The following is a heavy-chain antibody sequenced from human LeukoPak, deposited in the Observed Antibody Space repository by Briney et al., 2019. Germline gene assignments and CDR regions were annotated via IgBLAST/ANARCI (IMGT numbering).Heavy chain of an antibody. CDR2: INHDGSST. Sequence: GGSLRLSCAISGFTFTTFWMHWVRQAPGKGLVWVSRINHDGSSTNYADSVKGRFTISRDNSKNTLYLQMNSLRAEDTAVYYCAKDGYYGSGSYYRLYYFDYWGQGTLVTVSS. D-gene: IGHD3-10*01. CDR3: AKDGYYGSGSYYRLYYFDY. V-gene: IGHV3-74*01. CDR1: GFTFTTFW. J-gene: IGHJ4*02.